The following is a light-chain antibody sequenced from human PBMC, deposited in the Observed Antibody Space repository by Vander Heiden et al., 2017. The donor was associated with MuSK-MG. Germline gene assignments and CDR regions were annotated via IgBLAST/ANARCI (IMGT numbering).Light chain of an antibody. CDR3: CSYAGSNTYV. CDR2: EGS. V-gene: IGLV2-23*01. J-gene: IGLJ1*01. CDR1: SSDVGSYNL. Sequence: QSALPQPASVSGSPGQSITISCTGTSSDVGSYNLVSWYQQYPGKAPKLMIYEGSKRPSGVSNRFSGSKSGNTASLTISGLQAEDEADYYCCSYAGSNTYVFGTGTKVTVL.